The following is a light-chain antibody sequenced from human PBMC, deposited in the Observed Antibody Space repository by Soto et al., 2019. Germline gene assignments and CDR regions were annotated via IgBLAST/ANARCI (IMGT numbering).Light chain of an antibody. CDR2: LEGSGSY. CDR3: ETWASNPRV. CDR1: SGHSSYS. J-gene: IGLJ2*01. V-gene: IGLV4-60*02. Sequence: QSVLTKSSSASASLGSSVKLTCTLSSGHSSYSIAWHQQQPGNAPRYLMKLEGSGSYNKGSGVPDRFSGSSSGADRYLTSSSLQFEDAADYYCETWASNPRVFGGGTKLTVL.